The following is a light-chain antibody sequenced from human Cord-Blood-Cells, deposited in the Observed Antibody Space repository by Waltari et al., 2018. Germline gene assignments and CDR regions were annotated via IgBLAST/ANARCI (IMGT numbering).Light chain of an antibody. CDR2: DVS. J-gene: IGLJ3*02. Sequence: QSALTQPRSVSGSPGQSVTISCTGTSSDVGGYHYVSWYQQNPGKAPKLMIYDVSKRPSGVPDRFSGSKSGNTASLTISGLQAEDEADYYCCSYAGSYTVFGGGTKLTVL. CDR1: SSDVGGYHY. V-gene: IGLV2-11*01. CDR3: CSYAGSYTV.